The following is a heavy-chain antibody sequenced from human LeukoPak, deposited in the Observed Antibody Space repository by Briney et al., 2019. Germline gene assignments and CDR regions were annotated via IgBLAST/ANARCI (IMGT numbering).Heavy chain of an antibody. CDR1: GFTFTSYA. CDR2: MSGSGAST. J-gene: IGHJ6*03. D-gene: IGHD3-22*01. CDR3: ARGSSASTYYNMDV. Sequence: GGSLRLSCAGTGFTFTSYAKTWVRQAPGMGLEWVSAMSGSGASTYYADSVRGRFTISRDDSKNTLYLQMNSLRADDTAVYYCARGSSASTYYNMDVWGKGTTVTVPS. V-gene: IGHV3-23*01.